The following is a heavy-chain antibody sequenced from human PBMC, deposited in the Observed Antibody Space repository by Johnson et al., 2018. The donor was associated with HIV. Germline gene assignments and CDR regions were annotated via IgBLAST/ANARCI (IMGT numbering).Heavy chain of an antibody. D-gene: IGHD3-10*01. CDR3: ARAPGNDAFDI. J-gene: IGHJ3*02. CDR2: ISYDGSNK. Sequence: QVQLVESGGGVVQPGMSLRLSCAASGFTFSSYAMHWVRQAPGKGLEWVAVISYDGSNKYYADSVKGRFTISRDNSKNTLYLQMNSLRAEDPAIYYCARAPGNDAFDIWGQGTMVTVSS. CDR1: GFTFSSYA. V-gene: IGHV3-30-3*01.